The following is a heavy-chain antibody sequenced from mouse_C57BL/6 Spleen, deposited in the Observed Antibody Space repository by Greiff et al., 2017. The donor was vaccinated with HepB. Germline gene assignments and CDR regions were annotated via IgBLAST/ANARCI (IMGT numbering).Heavy chain of an antibody. V-gene: IGHV14-1*01. CDR2: IDPEDGDT. CDR1: GFNIKDYY. D-gene: IGHD3-2*02. J-gene: IGHJ4*01. Sequence: ESGAELVRPGASVKLSCTASGFNIKDYYMHWVKQRPEQGLEWIGRIDPEDGDTEYAPKFQGKATMTADTSSNTAYLQLSSLTSEDTAVYYCTTGGQLRLPYAMDYWGQGTSVTVSS. CDR3: TTGGQLRLPYAMDY.